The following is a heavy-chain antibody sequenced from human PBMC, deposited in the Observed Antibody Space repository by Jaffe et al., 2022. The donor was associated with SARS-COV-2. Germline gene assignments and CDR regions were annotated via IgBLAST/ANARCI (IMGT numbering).Heavy chain of an antibody. D-gene: IGHD4-17*01. CDR1: GGSVSSGVYY. CDR2: IYDDGIT. Sequence: QVQMQESGPGLVKPSETLSLTCSVSGGSVSSGVYYWSWIRQPPGKGLEWIGYIYDDGITKYNPSLKSRVTMSVDTSKNQFSLNLRSVTTADTAVYYCASVGLGEHDFDYWGQGNLVTVSS. CDR3: ASVGLGEHDFDY. V-gene: IGHV4-61*08. J-gene: IGHJ4*02.